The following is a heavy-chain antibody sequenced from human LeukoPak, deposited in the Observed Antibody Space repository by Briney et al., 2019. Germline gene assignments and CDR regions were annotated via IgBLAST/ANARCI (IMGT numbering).Heavy chain of an antibody. J-gene: IGHJ5*02. CDR3: GRGP. CDR2: IYSGGTT. Sequence: PGRSLRLSCAASGFTFDDYAMHWVRQAPGKGLEWVSVIYSGGTTYYANSVKGRFTISSDSSKNTMYLQMNSLRVEDTAMYYCGRGPWGQGTLVTVSS. CDR1: GFTFDDYA. V-gene: IGHV3-53*01.